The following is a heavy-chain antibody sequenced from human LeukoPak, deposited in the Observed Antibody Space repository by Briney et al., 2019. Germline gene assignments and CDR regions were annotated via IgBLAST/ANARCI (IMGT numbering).Heavy chain of an antibody. D-gene: IGHD3-10*01. CDR1: GYSISSGYY. CDR3: ARRGHYYYMDV. CDR2: IYHSGST. Sequence: SETLSLTCTVSGYSISSGYYWGWIRQPPGKGLEWIGGIYHSGSTYYNPSLKSRVTISVDTSKNQFSLKLSSVTAADTAVYYCARRGHYYYMDVWGKGTTVTVSS. V-gene: IGHV4-38-2*02. J-gene: IGHJ6*03.